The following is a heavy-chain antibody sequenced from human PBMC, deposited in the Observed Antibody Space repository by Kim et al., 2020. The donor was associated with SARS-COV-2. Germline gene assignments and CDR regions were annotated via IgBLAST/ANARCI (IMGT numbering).Heavy chain of an antibody. J-gene: IGHJ3*02. CDR3: ARGNRFLGGGGDAFDI. Sequence: KFQGRVPMTRDTSTSTVYMELSSLRSEDTAVYYCARGNRFLGGGGDAFDIWGQGTMVTVSS. V-gene: IGHV1-46*01. D-gene: IGHD3-10*01.